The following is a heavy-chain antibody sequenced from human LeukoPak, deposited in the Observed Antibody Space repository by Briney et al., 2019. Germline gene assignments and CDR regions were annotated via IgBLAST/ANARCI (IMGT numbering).Heavy chain of an antibody. D-gene: IGHD3-22*01. CDR3: ARAYYCDSSGYPLLKAFDI. CDR1: GGSISSYY. J-gene: IGHJ3*02. V-gene: IGHV4-4*07. Sequence: SETLSLTCTVSGGSISSYYWNWIRQPAGKGLEWIGRMYTSGSTNYNPSLKSRVTISVDTSKNQFSLKLSSVTAADTAVYYCARAYYCDSSGYPLLKAFDIWGQGTMVTVSS. CDR2: MYTSGST.